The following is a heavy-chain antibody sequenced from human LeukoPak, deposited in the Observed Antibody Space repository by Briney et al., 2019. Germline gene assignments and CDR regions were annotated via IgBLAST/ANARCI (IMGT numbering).Heavy chain of an antibody. D-gene: IGHD5-18*01. CDR2: IYYSGST. V-gene: IGHV4-59*01. J-gene: IGHJ5*02. CDR1: GGSISSYY. CDR3: ARDDRGYSFGQWFNP. Sequence: SETLSLTCTVYGGSISSYYWSWIRQPPGKGLEWIGYIYYSGSTNYNPSLKSRVTISVDTSKNQFSLKLSSVTAADTAVYYCARDDRGYSFGQWFNPWGQGTLVTVSS.